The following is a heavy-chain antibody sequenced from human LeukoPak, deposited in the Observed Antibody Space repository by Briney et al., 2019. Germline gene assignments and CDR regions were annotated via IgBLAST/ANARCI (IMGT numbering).Heavy chain of an antibody. CDR3: ARVKRGYDSSGYLYYFDY. D-gene: IGHD3-22*01. CDR1: GFTFSDYY. CDR2: ISSSSSYT. J-gene: IGHJ4*02. Sequence: GGSLRLSCAASGFTFSDYYMSWIRQAPGKGLEWVSYISSSSSYTNYADSVKGRFTISRDNAKNSLYLQMNSLRAEDTAVYHCARVKRGYDSSGYLYYFDYWGQGTLVTVSS. V-gene: IGHV3-11*05.